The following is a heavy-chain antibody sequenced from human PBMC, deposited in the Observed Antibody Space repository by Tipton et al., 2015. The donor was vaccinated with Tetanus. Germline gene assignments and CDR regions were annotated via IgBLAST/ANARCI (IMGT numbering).Heavy chain of an antibody. CDR1: AFIFNTYG. D-gene: IGHD2-15*01. V-gene: IGHV3-30*03. CDR3: GGFSFSDDLDI. J-gene: IGHJ3*02. CDR2: ISYDGSNK. Sequence: SLRLSCAGSAFIFNTYGMHWVRQAPGKGLEWVAVISYDGSNKYYADSVKGRFTISRDNSKNTLYLQMNSLRAEDTAVYYCGGFSFSDDLDIWGRGTMVTVSS.